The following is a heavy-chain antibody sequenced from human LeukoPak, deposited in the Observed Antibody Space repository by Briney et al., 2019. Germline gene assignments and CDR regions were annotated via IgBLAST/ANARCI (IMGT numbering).Heavy chain of an antibody. Sequence: GGSLRLSCAASGFTFSSYGMHWVRQAPGKGLEWVGFIRSKAYGGTTEYAASVKGRFTISRDDSKSIAYLQMNSLKTEDTAVYYCTRLKYYDFWSGYLKYYFDYWGQGTLVTVSS. CDR1: GFTFSSYG. J-gene: IGHJ4*02. V-gene: IGHV3-49*04. CDR2: IRSKAYGGTT. CDR3: TRLKYYDFWSGYLKYYFDY. D-gene: IGHD3-3*01.